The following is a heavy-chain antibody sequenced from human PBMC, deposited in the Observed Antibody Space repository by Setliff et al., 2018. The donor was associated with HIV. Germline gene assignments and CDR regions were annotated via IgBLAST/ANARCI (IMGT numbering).Heavy chain of an antibody. Sequence: LSLTCAVYGGSFSGYYWNWIRQPPGKGLEWVGEINLIGRTNYNPSLKSRVTISLDTSKNQFSLKLSSVTAADTAVYYCARGRHCMDGRCYPLYYYYYHYMDVWAKGTTVTVSS. CDR2: INLIGRT. J-gene: IGHJ6*03. CDR3: ARGRHCMDGRCYPLYYYYYHYMDV. V-gene: IGHV4-34*01. CDR1: GGSFSGYY. D-gene: IGHD2-15*01.